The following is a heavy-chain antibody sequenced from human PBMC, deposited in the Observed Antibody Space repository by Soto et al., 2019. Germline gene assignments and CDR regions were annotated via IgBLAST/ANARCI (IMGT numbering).Heavy chain of an antibody. CDR3: ATGCATGRSQSWYEGVSAFEL. J-gene: IGHJ3*01. Sequence: QVPLVQSGVEVKMPGASVKVSCKVSGYTFTSHSINWVRQAPGQGLQWMGWINPDNGNTNYAQNVQGRVTMTTDASTSKAYWALRSPTCYDRAVYCCATGCATGRSQSWYEGVSAFELWGQGTMVAVSS. V-gene: IGHV1-18*01. CDR1: GYTFTSHS. CDR2: INPDNGNT. D-gene: IGHD6-13*01.